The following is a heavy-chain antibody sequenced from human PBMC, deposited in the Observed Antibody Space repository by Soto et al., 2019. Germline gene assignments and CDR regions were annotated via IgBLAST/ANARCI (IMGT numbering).Heavy chain of an antibody. CDR3: ASTGPGTVKGFDI. CDR1: GGTFSSYA. J-gene: IGHJ3*02. CDR2: IIPIFGTA. D-gene: IGHD3-10*01. V-gene: IGHV1-69*06. Sequence: AVKVSCKASGGTFSSYAISWVRQAPGQGLEWMGGIIPIFGTANYAQKFQGRVTITADKSTSTAYMELSSLRSEDTAVYYCASTGPGTVKGFDIWGQGTMVTVSS.